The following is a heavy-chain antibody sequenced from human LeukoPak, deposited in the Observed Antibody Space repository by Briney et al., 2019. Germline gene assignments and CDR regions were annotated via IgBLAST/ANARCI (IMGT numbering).Heavy chain of an antibody. D-gene: IGHD3-16*02. V-gene: IGHV1-8*01. CDR2: MNPNSGNT. J-gene: IGHJ5*02. CDR1: GYTFTSYD. Sequence: GASVKVSCKASGYTFTSYDINWVRQAPGQGLEWMGWMNPNSGNTGSAQRFQGRITMTRDTSISTAYMELSSLRFEDTAVYYCARGPLVRLSSSFDPWGQGTLVTVSS. CDR3: ARGPLVRLSSSFDP.